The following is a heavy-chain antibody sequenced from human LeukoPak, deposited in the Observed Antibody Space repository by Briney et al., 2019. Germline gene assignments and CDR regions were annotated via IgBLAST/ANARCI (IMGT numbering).Heavy chain of an antibody. Sequence: SETLSLTCTVSGGSISSYYWSWIRQPAGKGLEWIGRIYTSGSTYYNPSLKSRVTMSVDTSKNQFSLKLSSVTAADTAVYYCASVPWLGVVVPTWGQGTLVTVSS. CDR1: GGSISSYY. CDR2: IYTSGST. CDR3: ASVPWLGVVVPT. D-gene: IGHD2-2*01. J-gene: IGHJ5*02. V-gene: IGHV4-4*07.